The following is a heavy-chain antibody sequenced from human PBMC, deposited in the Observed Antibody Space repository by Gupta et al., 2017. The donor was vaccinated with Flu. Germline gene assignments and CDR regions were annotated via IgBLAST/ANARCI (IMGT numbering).Heavy chain of an antibody. D-gene: IGHD3-3*01. V-gene: IGHV3-21*01. J-gene: IGHJ6*01. CDR2: ISSSSSYI. CDR1: GFTFSSYS. Sequence: EVQLVESGGGLVKPGGSLRLSCAASGFTFSSYSMNWVRQSPGKGLEWVSSISSSSSYIYYADSVKGRCTISRDNAKNSLELQMNSLRAEDTAVYYCARGNYDCGSGDYPQEKKYYYYGMDGWGQGTTGTVS. CDR3: ARGNYDCGSGDYPQEKKYYYYGMDG.